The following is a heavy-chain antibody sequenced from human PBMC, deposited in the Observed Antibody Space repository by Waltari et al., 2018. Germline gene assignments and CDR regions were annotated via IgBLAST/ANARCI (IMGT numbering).Heavy chain of an antibody. D-gene: IGHD3-9*01. CDR3: ARGGVNYNNWFDP. CDR1: GGSLRDESSY. J-gene: IGHJ5*02. CDR2: ISYSGTT. V-gene: IGHV4-39*01. Sequence: QLRLQESGPGLVKPSETLSVTCIVSGGSLRDESSYWGWLRQSPEKGLEWVGHISYSGTTFYNPSRMSRVTLSVDTLKNQFSLEMTSLTAADTAVYYCARGGVNYNNWFDPWGQGTPVTVSS.